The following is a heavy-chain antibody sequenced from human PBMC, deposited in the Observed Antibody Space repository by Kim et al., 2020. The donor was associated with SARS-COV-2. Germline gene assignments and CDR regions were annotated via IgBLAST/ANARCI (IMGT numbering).Heavy chain of an antibody. D-gene: IGHD6-19*01. J-gene: IGHJ4*02. CDR2: ST. V-gene: IGHV3-23*01. Sequence: STYYADSGKGRFTISRDNSKNTLYLQMNSLRAEDTAVYYCAKSKGYSSGWYFDYWGQGTLVTVSS. CDR3: AKSKGYSSGWYFDY.